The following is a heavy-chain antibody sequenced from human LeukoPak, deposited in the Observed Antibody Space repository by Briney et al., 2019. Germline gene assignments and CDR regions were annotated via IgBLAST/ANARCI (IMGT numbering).Heavy chain of an antibody. CDR2: ISPSGSTI. D-gene: IGHD2-8*01. V-gene: IGHV3-11*01. J-gene: IGHJ4*02. Sequence: GGSLRLSYEASGFSFSDYYMTWIRQAPGKGLEWVSYISPSGSTIRNADSVKGRFTISRDNTRNSLYLHMSSLRADDTAVYYCARAGRGFTYGYSDSWGQGTLVTVSS. CDR1: GFSFSDYY. CDR3: ARAGRGFTYGYSDS.